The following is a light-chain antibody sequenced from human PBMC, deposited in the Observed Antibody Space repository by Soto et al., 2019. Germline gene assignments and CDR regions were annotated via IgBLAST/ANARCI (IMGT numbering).Light chain of an antibody. CDR3: SLDTSGNTFGV. Sequence: QSALTQPASVSGSPGQSITISCTGTSSDVGGYDFVSWYQHHPGKAHKLMIYDVSNRPSGVSNRVSGSKSDNTASLTISGLQAEDEADYYCSLDTSGNTFGVFGGGTKLTVL. J-gene: IGLJ3*02. V-gene: IGLV2-14*03. CDR1: SSDVGGYDF. CDR2: DVS.